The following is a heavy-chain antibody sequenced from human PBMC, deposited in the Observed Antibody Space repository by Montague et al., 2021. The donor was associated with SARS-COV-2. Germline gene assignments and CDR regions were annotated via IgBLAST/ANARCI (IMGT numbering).Heavy chain of an antibody. Sequence: SLRLSCAASGFTFSAYAMNWVRQAPGRGLEWVAGVSGGVGNTYYADSVRGRFTISRDNSKKALYLQLNTLRPEDTAVYYCAKGMDRMVQGIIIWKNGDYFDYWGQGTLVAVSS. CDR2: VSGGVGNT. D-gene: IGHD3-10*01. CDR1: GFTFSAYA. J-gene: IGHJ4*02. V-gene: IGHV3-23*01. CDR3: AKGMDRMVQGIIIWKNGDYFDY.